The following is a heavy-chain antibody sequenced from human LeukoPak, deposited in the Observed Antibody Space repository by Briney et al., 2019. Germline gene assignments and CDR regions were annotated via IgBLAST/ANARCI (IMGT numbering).Heavy chain of an antibody. CDR3: ARVRKDYGDYYFDN. CDR1: GYTFTSYG. CDR2: ISAYNGNT. V-gene: IGHV1-18*01. Sequence: ASVKVSCKASGYTFTSYGITWVRQAPGQGLEWMGWISAYNGNTNYAQKLQGRVTMTTDTPTSTAYMELRSLRSDEPAVYYSARVRKDYGDYYFDNWGQGTLVTVSS. J-gene: IGHJ4*02. D-gene: IGHD4-17*01.